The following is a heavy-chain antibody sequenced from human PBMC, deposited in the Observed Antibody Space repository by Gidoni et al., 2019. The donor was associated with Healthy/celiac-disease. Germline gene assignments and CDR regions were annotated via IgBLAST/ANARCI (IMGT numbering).Heavy chain of an antibody. D-gene: IGHD1-26*01. CDR3: AKDRGVWGGSYSFDY. J-gene: IGHJ4*02. CDR1: GFTFDDYA. Sequence: EVQLVESGGGLVQPGRSLSLSCAASGFTFDDYAMHWVRQAPGKGLEWVSGISWNSGSIGYADSVKGRFTISRDNAKNSLYLQMNSLRAEDTALYYCAKDRGVWGGSYSFDYWGQGTLVTVSS. V-gene: IGHV3-9*01. CDR2: ISWNSGSI.